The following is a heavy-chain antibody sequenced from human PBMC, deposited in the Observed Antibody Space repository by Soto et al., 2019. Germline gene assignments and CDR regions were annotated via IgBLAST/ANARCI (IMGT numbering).Heavy chain of an antibody. CDR1: GFTFSSYA. CDR2: ISYDGSNK. D-gene: IGHD3-10*01. CDR3: ARDSGITMVRVGRKHDFDP. Sequence: GGSLRLSCAASGFTFSSYAMHWVRQAPGKGLEWVAVISYDGSNKYYADSVKGRFTISRDNSKNTLYLQMNSLRAEDTAVYYCARDSGITMVRVGRKHDFDPWGQGTLVTVSS. V-gene: IGHV3-30-3*01. J-gene: IGHJ5*02.